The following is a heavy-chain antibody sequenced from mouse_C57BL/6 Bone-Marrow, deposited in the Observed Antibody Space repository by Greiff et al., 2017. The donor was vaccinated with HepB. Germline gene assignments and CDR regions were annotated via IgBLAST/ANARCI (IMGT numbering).Heavy chain of an antibody. CDR3: ARRRLHYFDY. Sequence: VHVKQSGPELVKPGASVKIPCKASGYTFTDYNMDWVKQSHGKSLEWIGDINPNNGGTIYNQKFKGKATLTVDKSSSTAYMELRSLTSEDTAVYYCARRRLHYFDYWGQGITLTVSS. V-gene: IGHV1-18*01. D-gene: IGHD2-4*01. J-gene: IGHJ2*01. CDR2: INPNNGGT. CDR1: GYTFTDYN.